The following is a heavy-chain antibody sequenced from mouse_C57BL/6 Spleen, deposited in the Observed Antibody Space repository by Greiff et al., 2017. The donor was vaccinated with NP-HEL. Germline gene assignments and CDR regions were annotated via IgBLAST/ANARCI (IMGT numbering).Heavy chain of an antibody. CDR2: INYDGSST. V-gene: IGHV5-16*01. CDR1: GFTFSDYY. Sequence: EVHLVESEGGLVQPGSSMKLSCTASGFTFSDYYMAWVRQVPEKGLEWVANINYDGSSTYYLDSLKSRFIISRDNAKNILYLQMSSLKSEDTATYYCARDRAYSNIYAMDYWGQGTSVTVSS. D-gene: IGHD2-5*01. CDR3: ARDRAYSNIYAMDY. J-gene: IGHJ4*01.